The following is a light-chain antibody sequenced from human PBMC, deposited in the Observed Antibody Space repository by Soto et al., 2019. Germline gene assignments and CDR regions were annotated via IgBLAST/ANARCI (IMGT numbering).Light chain of an antibody. CDR3: QESYTTLFT. CDR2: AAS. Sequence: LQMTQSPSSLSASVGDRVTLTCRASQSISTYLRWYQQRPGQATRLLIYAASSVQTVVPARFSGSGSGTDFTLTLSSLQPEDSATYYCQESYTTLFTFGPGTRVDTK. V-gene: IGKV1-39*01. CDR1: QSISTY. J-gene: IGKJ3*01.